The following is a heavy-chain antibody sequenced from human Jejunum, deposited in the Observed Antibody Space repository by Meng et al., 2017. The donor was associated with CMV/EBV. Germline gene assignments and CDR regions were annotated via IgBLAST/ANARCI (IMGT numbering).Heavy chain of an antibody. Sequence: SCAASGFTFSNYVMTWVRQAPGKGLEWVSGISVGGGSIYYADSVRGRFTVSRDNSKNMLYLQMSSLRAEDTAIYYCARGAPWTDYDYWSQGTLVTVSS. D-gene: IGHD3/OR15-3a*01. CDR1: GFTFSNYV. J-gene: IGHJ4*02. V-gene: IGHV3-23*01. CDR2: ISVGGGSI. CDR3: ARGAPWTDYDY.